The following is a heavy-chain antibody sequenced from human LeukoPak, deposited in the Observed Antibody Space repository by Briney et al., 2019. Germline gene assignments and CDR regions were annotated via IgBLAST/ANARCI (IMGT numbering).Heavy chain of an antibody. V-gene: IGHV3-53*01. CDR3: ARVRGNYYPFDY. CDR2: IYSGGST. D-gene: IGHD1-26*01. CDR1: GFTVSSNY. Sequence: GGSLRLSCAASGFTVSSNYMSWVRQAPGKGLEWVSVIYSGGSTYYADSVQGRFTISRVISKNTLYLQMISLRAEDTAMYYCARVRGNYYPFDYWGQGTLVTVSS. J-gene: IGHJ4*02.